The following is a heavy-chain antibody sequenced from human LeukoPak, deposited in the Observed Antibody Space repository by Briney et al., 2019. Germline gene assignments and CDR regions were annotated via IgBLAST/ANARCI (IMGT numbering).Heavy chain of an antibody. CDR1: GGSISSYY. Sequence: SETLSLTCTISGGSISSYYWSWIRQPAGKGLEWIGRIYTSGSTNYNPSLKSRVTMSVDTSKNQFSLKLSSVTAADTAVYYCARDLPDGIVLRQNWFDPWGQGTLATVSS. CDR3: ARDLPDGIVLRQNWFDP. D-gene: IGHD3-3*01. V-gene: IGHV4-4*07. CDR2: IYTSGST. J-gene: IGHJ5*02.